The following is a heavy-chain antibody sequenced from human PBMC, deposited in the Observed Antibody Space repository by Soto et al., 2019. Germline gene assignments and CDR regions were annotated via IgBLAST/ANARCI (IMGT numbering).Heavy chain of an antibody. CDR3: AKNPGYYYDSTGYHFDY. CDR2: ISGSSTTI. Sequence: GGSLRLSCAASGFTFSSYSMNWVRQAPGKGLEWVSSISGSSTTIFYGDSVKGRFTISRDNAKNTLYLQMNSLRAEDTAVYYCAKNPGYYYDSTGYHFDYWGQGTLVTVSS. D-gene: IGHD3-22*01. V-gene: IGHV3-21*04. CDR1: GFTFSSYS. J-gene: IGHJ4*02.